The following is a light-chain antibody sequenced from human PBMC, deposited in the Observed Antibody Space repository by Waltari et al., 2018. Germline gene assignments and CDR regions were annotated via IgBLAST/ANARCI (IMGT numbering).Light chain of an antibody. Sequence: SYELTQPPSVSVSPGQTARITYSGDALPNRYAYWYQQKPGRAPILLIYKDTGRPSRIPERFSGSTSGTTVTLTITGVQAEDEADYYCQSTDSSAVYVVFGGGTKLTVL. CDR1: ALPNRY. J-gene: IGLJ2*01. V-gene: IGLV3-25*03. CDR2: KDT. CDR3: QSTDSSAVYVV.